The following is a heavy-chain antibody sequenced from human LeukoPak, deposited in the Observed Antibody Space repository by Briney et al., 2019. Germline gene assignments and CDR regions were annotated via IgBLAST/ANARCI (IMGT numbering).Heavy chain of an antibody. CDR1: GGSISSSSYY. CDR3: ARRGYYGSGSYRGGFDY. D-gene: IGHD3-10*01. CDR2: IYYSGST. Sequence: SETLSLTCTVSGGSISSSSYYWGWIRQPPGKGLEWIGSIYYSGSTYYNPPLKSRVTISVDTSKNQFSLKLSSVTAADTAVYYCARRGYYGSGSYRGGFDYWGQGTLVTVSS. J-gene: IGHJ4*02. V-gene: IGHV4-39*01.